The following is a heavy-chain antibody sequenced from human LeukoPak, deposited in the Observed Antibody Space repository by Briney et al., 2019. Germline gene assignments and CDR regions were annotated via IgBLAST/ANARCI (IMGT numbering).Heavy chain of an antibody. CDR3: ARKLPPPNAI. Sequence: GSLRLSCAASGFTFSSYWMHWVRQAPGKGLVWVSRIKTDGSSTSYADSVKGRFTISRDNAKNTLYLQMNSLRAEDTAVYYCARKLPPPNAIWGQGTRVTVSS. V-gene: IGHV3-74*01. CDR2: IKTDGSST. J-gene: IGHJ3*02. D-gene: IGHD1-7*01. CDR1: GFTFSSYW.